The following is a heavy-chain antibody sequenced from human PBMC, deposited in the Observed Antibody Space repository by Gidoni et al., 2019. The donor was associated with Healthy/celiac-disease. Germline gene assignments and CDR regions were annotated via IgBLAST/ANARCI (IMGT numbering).Heavy chain of an antibody. CDR3: AREGEDIVVVPAAIPQNWFDP. Sequence: QVKLVQSGAGGVQPGRFLRLSCAASGFTVSGYAMYWVRQAPGKGLEWVAVISYDGSNKYYADSVKGRFTISRDNSKNTLYLQMNSLRAEDAAVYYGAREGEDIVVVPAAIPQNWFDPWGQGTLVTVSS. V-gene: IGHV3-30*04. CDR1: GFTVSGYA. CDR2: ISYDGSNK. D-gene: IGHD2-2*01. J-gene: IGHJ5*02.